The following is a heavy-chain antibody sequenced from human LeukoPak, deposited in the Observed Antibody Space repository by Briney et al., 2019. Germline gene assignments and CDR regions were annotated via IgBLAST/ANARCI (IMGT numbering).Heavy chain of an antibody. Sequence: TGGSLRLSCAASGFTFSSYAMSWVRQAPGKGLEWVSAISGSGGSTYYADSVKGRFTISRDNSKNTLYLQMNSLRAEDTAVYYCAKDLLKNYYDSSGYQAFDYWGQGTLVTVSS. J-gene: IGHJ4*02. CDR2: ISGSGGST. V-gene: IGHV3-23*01. CDR1: GFTFSSYA. D-gene: IGHD3-22*01. CDR3: AKDLLKNYYDSSGYQAFDY.